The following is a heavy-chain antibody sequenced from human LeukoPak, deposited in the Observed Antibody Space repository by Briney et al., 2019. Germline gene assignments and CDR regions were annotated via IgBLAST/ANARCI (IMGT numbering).Heavy chain of an antibody. J-gene: IGHJ3*02. D-gene: IGHD3/OR15-3a*01. CDR3: ARSRGPHAGAFDI. CDR1: GFTFSSYA. Sequence: GGSLRLSCAASGFTFSSYAMHWVRQAPGKGLEWVALISYDGSNKYYADSVKGRFTISRDNSKNTLYLQMNSLRAEDTAVYYCARSRGPHAGAFDIWGQGTMVTVSS. CDR2: ISYDGSNK. V-gene: IGHV3-30-3*01.